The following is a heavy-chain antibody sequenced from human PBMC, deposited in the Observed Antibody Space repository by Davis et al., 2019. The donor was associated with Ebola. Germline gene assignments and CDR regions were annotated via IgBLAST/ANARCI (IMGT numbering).Heavy chain of an antibody. J-gene: IGHJ4*02. CDR2: IWYDGSNK. Sequence: GESLKISCAASGFTFSSYGMHWVRQAPGKGLEWVAVIWYDGSNKYYADSVKGRFTISRDNSKNTLYLQMNSLRAEDTAVYYCARVPSRGFYFDYWGQGTLVTVSS. CDR3: ARVPSRGFYFDY. CDR1: GFTFSSYG. D-gene: IGHD3-16*01. V-gene: IGHV3-33*01.